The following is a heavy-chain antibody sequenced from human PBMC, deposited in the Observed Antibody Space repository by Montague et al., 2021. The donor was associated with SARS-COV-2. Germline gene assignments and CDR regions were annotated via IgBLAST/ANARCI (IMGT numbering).Heavy chain of an antibody. CDR1: GFTFSSYS. V-gene: IGHV3-21*01. J-gene: IGHJ4*02. CDR3: ARDPGYYYDSSGLIDY. CDR2: ISSSSSYI. Sequence: SLRISWAASGFTFSSYSMNWFRQAPGKGLEWVSSISSSSSYIYYADSVKGRFTISRDNAKNSLYLQMNSLRAEDTAVYYCARDPGYYYDSSGLIDYWGQGTLVTVSS. D-gene: IGHD3-22*01.